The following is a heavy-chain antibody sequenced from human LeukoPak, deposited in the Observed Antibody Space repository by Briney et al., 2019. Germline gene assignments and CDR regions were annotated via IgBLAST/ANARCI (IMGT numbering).Heavy chain of an antibody. V-gene: IGHV3-48*04. D-gene: IGHD6-13*01. CDR2: ISSSSSTI. Sequence: NPGGSLRLSCAASGFTFSSYSMNWVRQAPGKGLEWVSYISSSSSTIYYADSVKGRFTISRDNAKNSLYLQMNSLRAEDTAVYYCARVSAGNYYYYYYMDVWGKGTTVTVSS. CDR3: ARVSAGNYYYYYYMDV. CDR1: GFTFSSYS. J-gene: IGHJ6*03.